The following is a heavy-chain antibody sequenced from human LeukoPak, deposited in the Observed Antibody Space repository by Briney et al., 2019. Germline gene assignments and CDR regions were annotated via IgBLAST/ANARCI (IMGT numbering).Heavy chain of an antibody. CDR1: GYTFTGYY. J-gene: IGHJ4*02. CDR3: ARDGTGDQWLTQLDY. CDR2: INPNSGGT. D-gene: IGHD6-19*01. V-gene: IGHV1-2*02. Sequence: ASVKVSCKASGYTFTGYYMHWVRQAPGQGLEWMGWINPNSGGTNYAQKFQGRVTMTRDTSISTAYMELRSLTSDDSAVYYCARDGTGDQWLTQLDYWGQGTLVTVSS.